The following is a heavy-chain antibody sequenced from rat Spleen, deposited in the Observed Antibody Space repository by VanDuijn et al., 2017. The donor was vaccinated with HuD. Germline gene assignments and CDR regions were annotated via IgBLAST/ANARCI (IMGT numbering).Heavy chain of an antibody. V-gene: IGHV5-17*01. Sequence: EVQLVESGGGLVQPGGSLKFSCAASGFTFSDYAMAWVRQAPKKGLEWVASVSPTGGSTYYRDSVKGRFTISRDNAKSTLYLQMDSLRSEDTATYYCTAHGNRVSRFAYWGQGTLVTVSS. D-gene: IGHD1-4*01. CDR3: TAHGNRVSRFAY. CDR1: GFTFSDYA. CDR2: VSPTGGST. J-gene: IGHJ3*01.